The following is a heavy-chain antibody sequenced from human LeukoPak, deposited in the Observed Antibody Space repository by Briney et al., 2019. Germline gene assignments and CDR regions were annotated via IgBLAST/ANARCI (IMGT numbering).Heavy chain of an antibody. CDR2: IWYDGSNK. Sequence: GGSLRLSCAASGFTFSSYGMHWVRQAPGKGLEWVAVIWYDGSNKYYADSVKGRFTISRDNSKNTLYLQMNSLRAGDTAVYYCARGSGYYYRYFDYWGQGTLVTVSS. D-gene: IGHD3-22*01. V-gene: IGHV3-33*01. CDR3: ARGSGYYYRYFDY. CDR1: GFTFSSYG. J-gene: IGHJ4*02.